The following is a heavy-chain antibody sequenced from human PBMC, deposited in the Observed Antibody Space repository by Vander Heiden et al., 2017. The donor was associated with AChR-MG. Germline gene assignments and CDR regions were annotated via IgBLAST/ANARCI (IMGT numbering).Heavy chain of an antibody. CDR1: GFTFSSYA. CDR2: ISGSGGST. CDR3: AKSEVKGLQLWPTFDY. D-gene: IGHD5-18*01. Sequence: EVQLLESGGGLVQPGGSLRLSCAASGFTFSSYAMSWVRQAPGKGLEWVSAISGSGGSTYYADSVKGRFTISRDNSKNTLYLQMNSLRAEDTAVYYCAKSEVKGLQLWPTFDYWGQGTLVTVSS. J-gene: IGHJ4*02. V-gene: IGHV3-23*01.